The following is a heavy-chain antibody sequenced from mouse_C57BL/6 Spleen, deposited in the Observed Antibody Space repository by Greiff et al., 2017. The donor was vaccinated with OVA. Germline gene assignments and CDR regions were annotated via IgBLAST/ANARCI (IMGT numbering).Heavy chain of an antibody. J-gene: IGHJ4*01. V-gene: IGHV10-1*01. D-gene: IGHD2-1*01. CDR2: IRSKSNNYAT. CDR3: VRYGNYGAMDY. Sequence: VMLLESGGGLVQPQGSLKLSCAASRFSFNTYAMNWVRQAPGKGLEWVARIRSKSNNYATYYADSVKDRFTISRDDSESMLYLQMNNLKTEDTAMYYWVRYGNYGAMDYWGQGTSVTVSS. CDR1: RFSFNTYA.